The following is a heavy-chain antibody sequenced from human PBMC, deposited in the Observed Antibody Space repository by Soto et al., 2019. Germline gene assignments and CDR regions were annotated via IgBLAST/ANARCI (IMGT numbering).Heavy chain of an antibody. CDR1: GFTFSSYW. CDR2: IKQDGSEK. V-gene: IGHV3-7*01. Sequence: GGSLRLSCAASGFTFSSYWMSWVRQAPGKGLEWVANIKQDGSEKYYVDSVKGRFTNSRDNARNSLYLQMNSLRAEDTAVYYCARVLGYDGRYSSSNGGAFDIWGQGTMVTVSS. CDR3: ARVLGYDGRYSSSNGGAFDI. D-gene: IGHD6-13*01. J-gene: IGHJ3*02.